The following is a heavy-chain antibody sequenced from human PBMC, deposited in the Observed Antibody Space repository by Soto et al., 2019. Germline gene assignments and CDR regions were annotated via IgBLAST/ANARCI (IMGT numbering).Heavy chain of an antibody. D-gene: IGHD6-19*01. V-gene: IGHV3-7*01. Sequence: EVQLVESGGGFVQPGGSLSRSCAASGFSLSDYWMNWVRQAPGKGLEWVSIIKQDGSDRYYVDSVKGRFTISRANAKNSLYLQMSSLRVEDTAMYYCARGRGWLHAYGGQGTLVTVSS. CDR2: IKQDGSDR. J-gene: IGHJ4*02. CDR3: ARGRGWLHAY. CDR1: GFSLSDYW.